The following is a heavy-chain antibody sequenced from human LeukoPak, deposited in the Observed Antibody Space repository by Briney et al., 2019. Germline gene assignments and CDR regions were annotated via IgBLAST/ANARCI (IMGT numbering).Heavy chain of an antibody. V-gene: IGHV4-4*07. Sequence: PSETLSLTCTVSGGSISSYYWSWIRQPAGKGLEWIGRIYTSGSTNYNPSLKSRVTMSVDTSKNQFSLKLSSVTAADTAVYYCVRDTITMVQGVWAFDIWGQGTMVTVSS. CDR1: GGSISSYY. J-gene: IGHJ3*02. CDR2: IYTSGST. D-gene: IGHD3-10*01. CDR3: VRDTITMVQGVWAFDI.